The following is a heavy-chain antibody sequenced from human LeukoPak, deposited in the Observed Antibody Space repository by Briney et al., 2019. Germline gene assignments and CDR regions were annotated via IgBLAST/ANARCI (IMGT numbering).Heavy chain of an antibody. CDR3: ARPITFGGVIVSSSY. Sequence: GGSLRLSCAASGFTFSSYEVNWVRQAPGKGLEWVSYISSSGSTIYYADSVKGRFTISRDNAKNSLYLQMNSLRAEDTAVYYCARPITFGGVIVSSSYWGQGTLVTVSS. J-gene: IGHJ4*02. D-gene: IGHD3-16*02. CDR1: GFTFSSYE. CDR2: ISSSGSTI. V-gene: IGHV3-48*03.